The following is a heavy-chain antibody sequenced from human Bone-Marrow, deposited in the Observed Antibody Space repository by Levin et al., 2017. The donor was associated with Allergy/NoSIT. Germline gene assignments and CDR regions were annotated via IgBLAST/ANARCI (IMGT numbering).Heavy chain of an antibody. Sequence: SQTLSLTCTVSGGSISSSYWGWIRQSPGKGLEWIGYMYYSGTMKYNPSLRSRVTISADTSKNQYSLKISSLIAADTAVYYCARVDCSGGSCYSGGWFDPWGQGTLVTVSS. CDR2: MYYSGTM. V-gene: IGHV4-59*01. CDR3: ARVDCSGGSCYSGGWFDP. CDR1: GGSISSSY. J-gene: IGHJ5*02. D-gene: IGHD2-15*01.